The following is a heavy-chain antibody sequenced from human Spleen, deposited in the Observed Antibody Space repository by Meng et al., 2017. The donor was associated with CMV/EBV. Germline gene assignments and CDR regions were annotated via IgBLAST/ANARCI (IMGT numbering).Heavy chain of an antibody. CDR1: GFTFSRYP. CDR2: VYSGDPRT. J-gene: IGHJ4*02. Sequence: GESLQISCVGSGFTFSRYPMSWVRQATGKGLEWVSVVYSGDPRTYYADSVRDRFTVSRDDSKNTVYLVMNGLRAEDTAIFYCARGGRAGAGPYVVDFWGQGTLVTVSS. CDR3: ARGGRAGAGPYVVDF. V-gene: IGHV3-23*03. D-gene: IGHD6-13*01.